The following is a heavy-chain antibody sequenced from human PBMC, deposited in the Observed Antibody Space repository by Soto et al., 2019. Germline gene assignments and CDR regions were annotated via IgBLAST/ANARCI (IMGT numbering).Heavy chain of an antibody. CDR3: ARDGSGSYYPRYYYYYGMDV. V-gene: IGHV4-34*01. CDR1: GGSFSGYY. D-gene: IGHD3-10*01. Sequence: PSETLSLTCAVYGGSFSGYYWSWIRQPPGKGLEWIGEINHSGSTNYNPSLKSRVTISVDTSKNQFSLELSSVTAADTAVYYCARDGSGSYYPRYYYYYGMDVWGQETTVTVSS. CDR2: INHSGST. J-gene: IGHJ6*02.